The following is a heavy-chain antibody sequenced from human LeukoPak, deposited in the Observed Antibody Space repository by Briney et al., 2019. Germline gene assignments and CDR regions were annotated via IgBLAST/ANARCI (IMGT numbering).Heavy chain of an antibody. V-gene: IGHV4-34*12. CDR1: GGSFSGYY. CDR2: IIHSGNT. D-gene: IGHD5-18*01. J-gene: IGHJ4*02. CDR3: AREGRYSYGSAFDY. Sequence: SETLSLTCAVDGGSFSGYYWSWIRQSPGKGLEWIGEIIHSGNTNYNPSLKSRVTLSVDTSKNQFSLKLRSVTAADTAVYYCAREGRYSYGSAFDYWGQGTLVTVSS.